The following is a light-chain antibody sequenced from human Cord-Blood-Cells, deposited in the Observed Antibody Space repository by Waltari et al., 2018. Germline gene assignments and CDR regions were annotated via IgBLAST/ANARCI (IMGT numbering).Light chain of an antibody. CDR3: QQYNNWPPLT. Sequence: EIVMTQSPATLSVSPGEGATVSCRASQSVSSNLAWYQQKPGQAPRLLIYGASTRATGIPARFSGSGSGTEFTLTISSRQSEDFAVYYCQQYNNWPPLTFGGGTKVEIK. CDR1: QSVSSN. J-gene: IGKJ4*01. V-gene: IGKV3-15*01. CDR2: GAS.